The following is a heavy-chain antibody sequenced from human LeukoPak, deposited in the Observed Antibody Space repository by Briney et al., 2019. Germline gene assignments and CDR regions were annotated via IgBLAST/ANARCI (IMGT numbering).Heavy chain of an antibody. CDR2: ISGSGGNT. CDR3: AKAKYSSSSDLLDY. CDR1: GFTFSSYA. D-gene: IGHD6-6*01. V-gene: IGHV3-23*01. J-gene: IGHJ4*02. Sequence: GGSLRLSCAASGFTFSSYAMNWVRQAPGTGLEWISGISGSGGNTYYADSVKGRFTISRDISKNTLFLQMNSLRADDTAVYYCAKAKYSSSSDLLDYWGQGTLVTVSS.